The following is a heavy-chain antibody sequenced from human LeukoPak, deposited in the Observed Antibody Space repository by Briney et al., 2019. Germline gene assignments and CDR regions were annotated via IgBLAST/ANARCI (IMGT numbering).Heavy chain of an antibody. V-gene: IGHV3-20*04. J-gene: IGHJ4*02. CDR3: ARDGYGYSYDY. CDR1: GFTFDDYG. CDR2: INWNGGST. Sequence: GGSLRLSCAASGFTFDDYGMSWVRQAAGKGLEWVSGINWNGGSTGHADSVKGRFTISRDNAKNSLYLQMNSLRAEDTALYYCARDGYGYSYDYWGQGTLVTVSS. D-gene: IGHD5-18*01.